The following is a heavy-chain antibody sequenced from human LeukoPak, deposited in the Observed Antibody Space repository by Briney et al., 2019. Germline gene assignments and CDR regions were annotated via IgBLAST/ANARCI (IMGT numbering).Heavy chain of an antibody. CDR1: GYTFTSYD. V-gene: IGHV1-8*01. CDR2: MNPNSGNT. CDR3: ARGGGRLLWFGELNWFDP. Sequence: GASVKVSCKASGYTFTSYDINWVRQATGQGLEWMGWMNPNSGNTGYAQKFQGRVTMTRNTSISTAYMELSRLRSDDTAVYYCARGGGRLLWFGELNWFDPWGQGTLVTVSS. J-gene: IGHJ5*02. D-gene: IGHD3-10*01.